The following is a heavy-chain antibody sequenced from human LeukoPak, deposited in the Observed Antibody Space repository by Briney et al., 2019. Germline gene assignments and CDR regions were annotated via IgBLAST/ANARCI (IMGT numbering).Heavy chain of an antibody. CDR2: TFYTERT. J-gene: IGHJ3*01. CDR3: ARRRHNFDFYNV. Sequence: SATLSLTCTVSGDSMIPNTYWWDWVRLPPGKGLECIGSTFYTERTFYNPSVKSRVTISAATSKNHFSLDLHSATAADTADYYCARRRHNFDFYNVWGQGTRVLVSS. CDR1: GDSMIPNTYW. D-gene: IGHD3/OR15-3a*01. V-gene: IGHV4-39*02.